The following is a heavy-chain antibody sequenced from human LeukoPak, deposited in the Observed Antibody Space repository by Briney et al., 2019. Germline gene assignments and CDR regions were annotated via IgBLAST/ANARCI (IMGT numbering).Heavy chain of an antibody. D-gene: IGHD3-3*01. CDR3: ARDKGFWSGSYNFDY. J-gene: IGHJ4*02. CDR1: GFTFSSYW. CDR2: INSDGSST. V-gene: IGHV3-74*01. Sequence: PGGSLRLSCAASGFTFSSYWMHWVRQAPGKGLMWVSRINSDGSSTSYADSVKGRFTISRDNAKNTLYLQMNTLRAEDTAVYYCARDKGFWSGSYNFDYWGQGTLVTVSS.